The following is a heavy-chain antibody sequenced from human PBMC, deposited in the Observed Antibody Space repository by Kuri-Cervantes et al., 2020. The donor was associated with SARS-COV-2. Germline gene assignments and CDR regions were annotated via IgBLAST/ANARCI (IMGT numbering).Heavy chain of an antibody. CDR3: ARHPPEYYSLYYFDY. D-gene: IGHD3-10*01. V-gene: IGHV4-39*01. CDR1: GGSISSSGYY. J-gene: IGHJ4*02. Sequence: SETLSLTCTVSGGSISSSGYYWGWIRQPPGKGLEWIGSIYYSGSTYYNPSLKSRVTISVDTSKNQFSLKLSSVTAADTAVYYCARHPPEYYSLYYFDYWGQGTLVTVSS. CDR2: IYYSGST.